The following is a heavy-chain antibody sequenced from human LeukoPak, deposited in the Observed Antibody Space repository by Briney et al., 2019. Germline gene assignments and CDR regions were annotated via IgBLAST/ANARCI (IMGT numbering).Heavy chain of an antibody. CDR1: GFTFSSYG. D-gene: IGHD3-3*01. Sequence: PGGSLRLSCAASGFTFSSYGMHWVRQAPGKGLEWAAVISYDGSNKYYADSVKGRFTISRDNSKNTLYLQMNSLRAEDTAVYYCAKNGALEWLPSDFDYWGQGTLVTVSS. CDR3: AKNGALEWLPSDFDY. J-gene: IGHJ4*02. CDR2: ISYDGSNK. V-gene: IGHV3-30*18.